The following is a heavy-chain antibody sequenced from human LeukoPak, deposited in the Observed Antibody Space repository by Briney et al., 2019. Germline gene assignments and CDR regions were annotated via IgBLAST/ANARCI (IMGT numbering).Heavy chain of an antibody. CDR3: ARDRGLREPFDAFDI. V-gene: IGHV3-30*04. J-gene: IGHJ3*02. CDR2: ISHDGSNK. D-gene: IGHD3-16*01. Sequence: GGSLRLSCAASGFTFSSYAMHWVRQAPGKGLEWVAVISHDGSNKYYADSVKGRFTISRDNSKNTLYLQMNSLRAEDTAVYYCARDRGLREPFDAFDIWGQGTMVTVSS. CDR1: GFTFSSYA.